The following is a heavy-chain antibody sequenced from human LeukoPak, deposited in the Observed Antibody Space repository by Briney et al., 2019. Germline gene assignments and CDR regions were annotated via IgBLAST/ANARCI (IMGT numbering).Heavy chain of an antibody. V-gene: IGHV1-2*02. Sequence: GASVKVSCKASGYTVTDYYMHWVRQAPGQGLEWMGWINPNSGGTNYAQKFQGRVTMTTDTSISTAYMEVSRLRSDDTAVYYCARVRIGQQLDKYYYYAMDVWGQGTTVTVSS. J-gene: IGHJ6*02. D-gene: IGHD6-13*01. CDR2: INPNSGGT. CDR3: ARVRIGQQLDKYYYYAMDV. CDR1: GYTVTDYY.